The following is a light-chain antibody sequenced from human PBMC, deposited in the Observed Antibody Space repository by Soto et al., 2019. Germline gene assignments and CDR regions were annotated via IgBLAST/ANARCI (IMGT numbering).Light chain of an antibody. Sequence: DIQMTQSPSSLSASVGDRVTITCRASQGISSYLNWYHQKPGKAPKLLIYDPSSLQSGVPSRFSGSGSGTDFTLTISSLQPEDFATYYCQQSYTFGQGTKVEIK. CDR1: QGISSY. V-gene: IGKV1-39*01. CDR3: QQSYT. J-gene: IGKJ1*01. CDR2: DPS.